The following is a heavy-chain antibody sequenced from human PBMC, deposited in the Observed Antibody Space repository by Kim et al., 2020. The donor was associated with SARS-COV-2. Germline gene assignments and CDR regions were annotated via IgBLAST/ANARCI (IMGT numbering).Heavy chain of an antibody. CDR1: GFSFSNYA. V-gene: IGHV3-23*01. Sequence: GGSLRLSCAASGFSFSNYAMTWVRQAPGKGLEWVSSISVSGASTYYADSVRGLFTISRDNSKSTLFLQMNSLRAEDTAIYYCAKSPRGGMDVCGDGATVTVSA. CDR2: ISVSGAST. D-gene: IGHD3-10*01. J-gene: IGHJ6*04. CDR3: AKSPRGGMDV.